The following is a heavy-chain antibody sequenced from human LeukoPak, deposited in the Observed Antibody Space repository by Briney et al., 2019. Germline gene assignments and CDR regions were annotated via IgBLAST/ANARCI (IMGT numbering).Heavy chain of an antibody. J-gene: IGHJ4*02. Sequence: PGGSLRLSCAASGFTFSSYGMNWVRQAPGKGLEWVSYISSSGSTIYYADSVKGRFTISRDNAKNSLYLQMNSLRAEDTAVYYCARATAGSIVTFDYWGQGTLVTVSS. CDR1: GFTFSSYG. CDR3: ARATAGSIVTFDY. D-gene: IGHD3-10*01. CDR2: ISSSGSTI. V-gene: IGHV3-48*03.